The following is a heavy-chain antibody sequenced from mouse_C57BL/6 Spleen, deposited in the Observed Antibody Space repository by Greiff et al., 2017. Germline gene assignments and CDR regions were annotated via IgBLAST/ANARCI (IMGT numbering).Heavy chain of an antibody. V-gene: IGHV14-3*01. CDR3: ASPNYYGSSFDY. D-gene: IGHD1-1*01. Sequence: VHVKQSVAELVRPGASVKLSCTASGFNIKNTYMHWVKQRPEQGLEWIGRIDPANGNTKYAPKFQGKATITADTSSNTAYLQLSSLTSEDTAIYYCASPNYYGSSFDYWGQGTTLTVSS. CDR1: GFNIKNTY. J-gene: IGHJ2*01. CDR2: IDPANGNT.